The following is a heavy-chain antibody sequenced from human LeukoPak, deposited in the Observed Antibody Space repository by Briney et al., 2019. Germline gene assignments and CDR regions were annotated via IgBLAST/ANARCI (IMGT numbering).Heavy chain of an antibody. D-gene: IGHD4-17*01. CDR1: GYTYTIYG. J-gene: IGHJ4*02. CDR3: ARYGDYASRFDY. CDR2: ISAYNGNT. Sequence: ASVKVSCKASGYTYTIYGISWVRQAPGQGLEWMGWISAYNGNTNSAQKLQGRVTMTTDTSTTTAYMELRSLRSDDTAVYYCARYGDYASRFDYWGQGTLVTVSS. V-gene: IGHV1-18*01.